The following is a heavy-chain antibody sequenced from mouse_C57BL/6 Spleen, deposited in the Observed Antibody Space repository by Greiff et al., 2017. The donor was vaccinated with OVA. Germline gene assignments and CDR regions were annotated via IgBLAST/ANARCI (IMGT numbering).Heavy chain of an antibody. V-gene: IGHV1-81*01. Sequence: QVQLKQSGAELARPGASVKLSCKASGYTFTSYGISWVKQRTGQGLEWIGEIYPRSGNTYYNEKFKGKATLTADKSSSTAYMELRSLTSEDSAVYFCALYDHDGFDYWGQGTTLTVSS. J-gene: IGHJ2*01. D-gene: IGHD2-4*01. CDR2: IYPRSGNT. CDR1: GYTFTSYG. CDR3: ALYDHDGFDY.